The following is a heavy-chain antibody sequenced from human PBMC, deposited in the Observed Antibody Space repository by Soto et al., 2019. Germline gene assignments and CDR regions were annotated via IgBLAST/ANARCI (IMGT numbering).Heavy chain of an antibody. CDR3: ARGGITMVRGVQYYYYYGMDV. CDR2: IVPIFGTA. D-gene: IGHD3-10*01. CDR1: GGTFSSYA. J-gene: IGHJ6*02. Sequence: SVKVSCKASGGTFSSYAISWVRQAPGQGLEWVGGIVPIFGTANYAQKFQGRVTITADESTSTAYMELSSLRSEDTAVYYCARGGITMVRGVQYYYYYGMDVWGQGTTVTVSS. V-gene: IGHV1-69*13.